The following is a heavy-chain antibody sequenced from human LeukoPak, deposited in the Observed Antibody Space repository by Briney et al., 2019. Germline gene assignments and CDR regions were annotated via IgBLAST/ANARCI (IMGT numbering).Heavy chain of an antibody. D-gene: IGHD3-22*01. V-gene: IGHV3-66*01. CDR3: ARGGSSYNDDSSGFYFDY. CDR1: GFTVSSNY. CDR2: VYSGGNT. J-gene: IGHJ4*02. Sequence: PGGSLRLSCAASGFTVSSNYMSWVRQAPGKGLEWVSVVYSGGNTYYGDSVKGRFTIPRDNSKNTLYLQMNSLRAEDTAVYYCARGGSSYNDDSSGFYFDYWGQGTLVTVSS.